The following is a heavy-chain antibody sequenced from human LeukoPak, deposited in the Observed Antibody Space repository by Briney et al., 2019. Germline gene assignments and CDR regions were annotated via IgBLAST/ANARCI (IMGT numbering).Heavy chain of an antibody. D-gene: IGHD3-10*01. J-gene: IGHJ5*02. V-gene: IGHV1-2*02. CDR2: INPNSGGT. Sequence: GASVKVSCKASGYTFTGYYMHWVRQAPGQGLEWMGWINPNSGGTNYAQKFQGRVTMTRDTSISTAYMELSRLRSDDTAVYYCARVLITMVRGVIITDNNWSFDPWGQGTLVTVSS. CDR3: ARVLITMVRGVIITDNNWSFDP. CDR1: GYTFTGYY.